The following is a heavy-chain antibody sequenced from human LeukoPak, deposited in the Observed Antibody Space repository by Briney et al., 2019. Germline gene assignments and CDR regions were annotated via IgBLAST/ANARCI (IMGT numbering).Heavy chain of an antibody. D-gene: IGHD4-17*01. Sequence: GRSLRLSCAASGFTFSSYAMHWVRQAPGKGLEWVAGISYDGSNKYYADSVKGRFTISRDNSKNTLYLQMNSLRAEDTAVYYCARDWSDYGDYVSLFDYWGQGTLVTVSS. CDR3: ARDWSDYGDYVSLFDY. CDR2: ISYDGSNK. J-gene: IGHJ4*02. V-gene: IGHV3-30-3*01. CDR1: GFTFSSYA.